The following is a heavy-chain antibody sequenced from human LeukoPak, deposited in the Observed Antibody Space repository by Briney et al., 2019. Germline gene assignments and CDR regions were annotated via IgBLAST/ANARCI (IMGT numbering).Heavy chain of an antibody. CDR2: IYRSGST. CDR1: GFSVSSVYY. Sequence: SETLSLTCTVSGFSVSSVYYWGWIRQPPGKGLEWIGSIYRSGSTYYNPSLKSRVTISVDTSKNQFSLRLSSVTAADTAVYYCARVTGYVMEDYFDYWGQGTLVTVSS. D-gene: IGHD6-13*01. J-gene: IGHJ4*02. CDR3: ARVTGYVMEDYFDY. V-gene: IGHV4-38-2*02.